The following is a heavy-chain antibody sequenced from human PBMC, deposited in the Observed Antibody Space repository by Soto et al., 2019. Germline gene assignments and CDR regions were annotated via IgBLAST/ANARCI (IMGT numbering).Heavy chain of an antibody. CDR3: ARDGRAFSIFGETMDV. V-gene: IGHV1-18*01. J-gene: IGHJ6*02. Sequence: VQLLQSGGEVRKPGASVKVSCKTSGYTFTNYAINWVRQAPGQGLQWMGWISAYSGDTKYAQRFQDRLALTTDPSTTTASRELRSLRSDDPAVYYCARDGRAFSIFGETMDVWGQGTTVTVSS. D-gene: IGHD3-3*01. CDR2: ISAYSGDT. CDR1: GYTFTNYA.